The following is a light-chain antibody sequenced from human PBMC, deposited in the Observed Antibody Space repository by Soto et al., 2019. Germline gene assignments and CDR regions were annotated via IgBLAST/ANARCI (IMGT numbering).Light chain of an antibody. CDR1: QSISNY. V-gene: IGKV1-39*01. CDR3: QQSYSTPLT. Sequence: DIQMTQSPSSLSASVGDKVTITCRTSQSISNYLNWYQQKPGKAPKLLIYAASNLQGGVPSRFSGSGSGTAFSLTISSLQPEDFAMYYCQQSYSTPLTFGGGTKVEI. J-gene: IGKJ4*01. CDR2: AAS.